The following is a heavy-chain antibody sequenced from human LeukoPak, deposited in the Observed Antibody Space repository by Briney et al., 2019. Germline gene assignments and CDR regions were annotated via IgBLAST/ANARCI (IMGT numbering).Heavy chain of an antibody. CDR2: ISYDGSNK. D-gene: IGHD3-10*01. V-gene: IGHV3-30*18. J-gene: IGHJ4*02. Sequence: GRSLRLSCAASGFTFSSYGMHWVRQALGKGLEWVAVISYDGSNKYYADSVKGRFTISRDNSKNTLYLQMNSLRAEDTAVYYCAKPPSYGSGRTAANFDYWGQGTLVTVSS. CDR1: GFTFSSYG. CDR3: AKPPSYGSGRTAANFDY.